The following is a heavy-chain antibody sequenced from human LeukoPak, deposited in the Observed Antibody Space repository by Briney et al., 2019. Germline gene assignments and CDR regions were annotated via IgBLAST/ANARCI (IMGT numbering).Heavy chain of an antibody. V-gene: IGHV1-8*01. CDR1: GYTFTSYD. J-gene: IGHJ6*03. Sequence: GASVKVSCKASGYTFTSYDINWVRQATGQGLEWMGWMNPNSGNTGYAQKFQGRVTMTRNTSISTAYMELSSLRSEDTAVYYCARGLGVASLLRSLEWKNYYMDVWGKGTTVTVSS. CDR2: MNPNSGNT. CDR3: ARGLGVASLLRSLEWKNYYMDV. D-gene: IGHD3-3*01.